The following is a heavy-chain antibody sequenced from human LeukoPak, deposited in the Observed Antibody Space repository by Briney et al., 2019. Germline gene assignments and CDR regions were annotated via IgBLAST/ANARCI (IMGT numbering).Heavy chain of an antibody. Sequence: PGGSMILSCAASGFTYSSYSMSWLHQAPREGLEWVSFISSSSNYIYYADSVKGRFTISTANATDSLSLHMNSLRAEDTAVYYCASALTTVTTSPWRFDPWGQGTLVTVSS. V-gene: IGHV3-21*01. J-gene: IGHJ5*02. CDR1: GFTYSSYS. CDR2: ISSSSNYI. CDR3: ASALTTVTTSPWRFDP. D-gene: IGHD4-17*01.